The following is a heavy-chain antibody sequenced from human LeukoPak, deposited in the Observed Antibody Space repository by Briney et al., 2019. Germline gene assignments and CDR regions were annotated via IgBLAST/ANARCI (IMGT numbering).Heavy chain of an antibody. V-gene: IGHV3-33*08. Sequence: GRSLRLSCAASGFTFSSYAMHWVRQAPGKGLEWVAVIWYDGSNKYYADSVKGRFTISRDNSKNTLYLQMNSLRAEDTAVYYCARDAGYDSSGYSDYWGQGTLVTVSS. CDR3: ARDAGYDSSGYSDY. D-gene: IGHD3-22*01. J-gene: IGHJ4*02. CDR1: GFTFSSYA. CDR2: IWYDGSNK.